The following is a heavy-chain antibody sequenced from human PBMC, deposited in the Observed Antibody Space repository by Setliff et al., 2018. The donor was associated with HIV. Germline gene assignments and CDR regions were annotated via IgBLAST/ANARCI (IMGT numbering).Heavy chain of an antibody. Sequence: ASVKVFCKASGYTFNTYGISWVRQAPGQGLEWMGWISPYNGDTRYAQKFKGRVTMTKDTSTGTAYMELRSLRSDDTAVYYCATDRTQTGISLVRGIITDPARFPLDYWGQGTLVTVSS. D-gene: IGHD3-10*01. CDR3: ATDRTQTGISLVRGIITDPARFPLDY. V-gene: IGHV1-18*01. J-gene: IGHJ4*02. CDR2: ISPYNGDT. CDR1: GYTFNTYG.